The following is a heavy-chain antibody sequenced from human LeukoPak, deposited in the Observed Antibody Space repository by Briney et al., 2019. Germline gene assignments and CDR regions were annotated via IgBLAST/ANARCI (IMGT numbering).Heavy chain of an antibody. J-gene: IGHJ4*02. D-gene: IGHD6-6*01. CDR2: INGGSGNT. CDR1: GYTFTNYA. V-gene: IGHV1-3*01. Sequence: ASVKVSCKASGYTFTNYAIHWVRQAPGQRLEWMGWINGGSGNTKCSQNFQGRVTITRDTSASTAYMELSSLRSEDTAVYYCARASVSSSFVYWESAYFDFWGQGTLVTVSS. CDR3: ARASVSSSFVYWESAYFDF.